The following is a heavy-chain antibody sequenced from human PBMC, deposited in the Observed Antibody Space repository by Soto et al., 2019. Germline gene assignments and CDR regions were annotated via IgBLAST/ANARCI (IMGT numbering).Heavy chain of an antibody. J-gene: IGHJ3*02. CDR2: IYPGDSDT. CDR3: ATGHEPIAAPSPYAFDI. V-gene: IGHV5-51*01. CDR1: GYSFTSYW. Sequence: GESLKISCKGSGYSFTSYWIGWVRQMPGKGLEWMGIIYPGDSDTRYSPSFQGQVTISADKSISTAYLQWSSLKASDTAMYYCATGHEPIAAPSPYAFDIWGQGTMVTVSS. D-gene: IGHD6-6*01.